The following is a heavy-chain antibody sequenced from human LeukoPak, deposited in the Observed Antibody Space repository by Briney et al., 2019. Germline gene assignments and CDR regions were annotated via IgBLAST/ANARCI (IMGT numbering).Heavy chain of an antibody. V-gene: IGHV1-46*01. CDR1: GYTFTSYY. Sequence: GASVKVSCKASGYTFTSYYMHWVRQAPGQGLEWMGIINPSGGSTSYAQKFQGRVTMTRDTSTSTVYMELSSLRSEDTAVYYCARDLAAAGWHTLSGGCWFDPWGQGTLVTVSS. CDR2: INPSGGST. D-gene: IGHD6-13*01. J-gene: IGHJ5*02. CDR3: ARDLAAAGWHTLSGGCWFDP.